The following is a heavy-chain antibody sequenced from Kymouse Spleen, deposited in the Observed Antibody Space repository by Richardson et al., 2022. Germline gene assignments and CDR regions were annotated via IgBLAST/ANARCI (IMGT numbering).Heavy chain of an antibody. Sequence: QVQLQQWGAGLLKPSETLSLTCAVYGGSFSGYYWSWIRQPPGKGLEWIGEINHSGSTNYNPSLKSRVTISVDTSKNQFSLKLSSVTAADTAVYYCARALTTVTTVGSMDVWGQGTTVTVSS. CDR3: ARALTTVTTVGSMDV. J-gene: IGHJ6*02. D-gene: IGHD4-11,IGHD4-11*01. CDR1: GGSFSGYY. V-gene: IGHV4-34*01. CDR2: INHSGST.